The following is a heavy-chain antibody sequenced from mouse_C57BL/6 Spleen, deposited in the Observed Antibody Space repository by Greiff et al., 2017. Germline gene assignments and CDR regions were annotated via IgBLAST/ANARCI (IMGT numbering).Heavy chain of an antibody. CDR3: ARSPYAPAWFAY. CDR1: GYTFTSYW. J-gene: IGHJ3*01. Sequence: QVQLQQPGAELVMPGPSVKLSCKVSGYTFTSYWMHWVKQRPGQGLEGIGEIDPSDSYTNYNQKSKGKSTLPVDKSSATAYRQLSSLTYEDSAVYYCARSPYAPAWFAYWGQGTLVTVSA. V-gene: IGHV1-69*01. CDR2: IDPSDSYT. D-gene: IGHD1-1*01.